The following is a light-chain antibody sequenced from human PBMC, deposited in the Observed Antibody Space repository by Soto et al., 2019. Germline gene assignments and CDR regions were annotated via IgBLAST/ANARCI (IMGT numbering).Light chain of an antibody. V-gene: IGKV1-39*01. CDR1: RSIGNN. J-gene: IGKJ2*01. Sequence: DIKITQSQSSWPEPVGAEVTITAGAGRSIGNNVNWFQQKPGKALKFLIYVASTLQSGVPSRFSGSGSGTDFTLTISSLQPEDFATYYCQQSYSTPYTFGPGTKLEIK. CDR3: QQSYSTPYT. CDR2: VAS.